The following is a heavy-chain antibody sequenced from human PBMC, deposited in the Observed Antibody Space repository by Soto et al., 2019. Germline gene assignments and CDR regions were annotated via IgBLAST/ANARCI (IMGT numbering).Heavy chain of an antibody. CDR1: GGSISSGDYY. Sequence: PSETLSLTCTVSGGSISSGDYYWIWIRQPPGKGLEWIGYIYYSGSTYYNPSLKSRVTISVDTSKNQFSLKLSSVTAADTAVYYCASYRPLHYYYGMDVWGQGTTVTVSS. CDR2: IYYSGST. J-gene: IGHJ6*02. D-gene: IGHD6-6*01. CDR3: ASYRPLHYYYGMDV. V-gene: IGHV4-30-4*01.